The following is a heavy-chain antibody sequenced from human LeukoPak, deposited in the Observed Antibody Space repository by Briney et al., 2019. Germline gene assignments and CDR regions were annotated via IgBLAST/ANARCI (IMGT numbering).Heavy chain of an antibody. Sequence: SETLSLTCTVSGGSISSTSYYWGWIRQPPGKGLEWIGEINHSGSTNYNPSLKSRVTISVDTSKNQFSLKLSSVTAADTAVYYCAGTRRHYDILTGYNFEGLDYWGQGTLVTVSS. CDR2: INHSGST. CDR3: AGTRRHYDILTGYNFEGLDY. V-gene: IGHV4-39*07. J-gene: IGHJ4*02. D-gene: IGHD3-9*01. CDR1: GGSISSTSYY.